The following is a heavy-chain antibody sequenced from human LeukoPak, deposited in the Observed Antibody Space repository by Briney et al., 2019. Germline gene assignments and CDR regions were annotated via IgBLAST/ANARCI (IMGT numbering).Heavy chain of an antibody. Sequence: GGSLRLSCAASGFTFRSYNMNWVRQAPGKRPEWVSSISSSSSYIYYADSVKGRSTISRDNAKNSLYLQMNSLRAEDTALYYCARGASRADYWGQGTLVTDSS. CDR1: GFTFRSYN. CDR2: ISSSSSYI. CDR3: ARGASRADY. J-gene: IGHJ4*02. V-gene: IGHV3-21*01.